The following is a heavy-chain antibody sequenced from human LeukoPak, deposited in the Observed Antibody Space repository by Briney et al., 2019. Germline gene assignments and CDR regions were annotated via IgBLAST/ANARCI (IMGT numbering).Heavy chain of an antibody. Sequence: PGGSLRLSCAASGFTFSSYGMHWVRQAPGKGLEWVAVMSYDGSNKYYADSVKGRFTISRDNSKNTLYLQMNSLRAEDTAVYYCAKVVVPAASGYSYGPLYYYGMDVWGQGTTVTVSS. CDR1: GFTFSSYG. J-gene: IGHJ6*02. CDR2: MSYDGSNK. D-gene: IGHD5-18*01. V-gene: IGHV3-30*18. CDR3: AKVVVPAASGYSYGPLYYYGMDV.